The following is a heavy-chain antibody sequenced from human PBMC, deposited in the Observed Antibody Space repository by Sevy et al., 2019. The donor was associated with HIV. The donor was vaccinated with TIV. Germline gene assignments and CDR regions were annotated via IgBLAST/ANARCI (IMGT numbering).Heavy chain of an antibody. V-gene: IGHV1-18*01. D-gene: IGHD6-19*01. CDR3: ARDQATRYSGGWYDY. J-gene: IGHJ4*02. CDR1: GYTFTSYG. Sequence: ASVKVSCKASGYTFTSYGISWVRQAPGQGLEWMGWISAYNGNTNYAQKLQGRVTMTTDTSTSTAYMELRSLRSDDTAVYYCARDQATRYSGGWYDYWGQGTLVTVSS. CDR2: ISAYNGNT.